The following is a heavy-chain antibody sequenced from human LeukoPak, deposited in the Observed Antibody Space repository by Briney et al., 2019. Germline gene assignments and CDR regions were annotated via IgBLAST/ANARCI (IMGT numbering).Heavy chain of an antibody. D-gene: IGHD2-2*01. Sequence: ASVKVSCKASGYTFTSYGISWVRQAPGQGLEWMGWISAYNGNTNYAQKLQGRVTMTTDTSTSTAYMELRSLRSDDTAVYYCARDRWSSTSWRFDYYGMDVWGQGTTVTVSS. CDR3: ARDRWSSTSWRFDYYGMDV. J-gene: IGHJ6*02. V-gene: IGHV1-18*01. CDR1: GYTFTSYG. CDR2: ISAYNGNT.